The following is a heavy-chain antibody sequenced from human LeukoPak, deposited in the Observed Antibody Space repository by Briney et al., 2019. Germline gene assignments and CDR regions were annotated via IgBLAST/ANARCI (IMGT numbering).Heavy chain of an antibody. V-gene: IGHV3-11*01. D-gene: IGHD5-24*01. J-gene: IGHJ4*02. CDR1: GFTFSDYY. CDR2: ISSSGSTI. Sequence: GGSLRLSRAASGFTFSDYYMSWIRQAPGKGLEWVSYISSSGSTIYYADSVKGRFTISRDNAKNSLYLQMNSLRAEDTAVYYCTRNRLEMATTPVFDYWGQGTLVTVSS. CDR3: TRNRLEMATTPVFDY.